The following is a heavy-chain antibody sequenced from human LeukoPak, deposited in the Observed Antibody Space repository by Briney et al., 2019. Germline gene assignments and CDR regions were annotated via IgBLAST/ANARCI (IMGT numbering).Heavy chain of an antibody. J-gene: IGHJ4*02. D-gene: IGHD6-19*01. CDR3: ARDLYSSGWPTFDY. Sequence: ASVKVSCKASGYSFTTYTITWVRQAPGQGLEWMGWINPNSGGTNYAQKFQGRVTMTRDTSISTAYMELNRLTSDDTAVYYCARDLYSSGWPTFDYWGQGTLVTVSS. CDR2: INPNSGGT. V-gene: IGHV1-2*02. CDR1: GYSFTTYT.